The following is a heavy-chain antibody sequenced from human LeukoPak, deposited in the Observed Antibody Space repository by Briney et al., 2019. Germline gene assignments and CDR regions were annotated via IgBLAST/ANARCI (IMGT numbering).Heavy chain of an antibody. CDR2: ISSSGGST. V-gene: IGHV3-23*01. CDR3: AKDHQLRYFDWFTESGFDY. D-gene: IGHD3-9*01. CDR1: GFTFSSYA. Sequence: TGGSLRLSCAASGFTFSSYAMSWVRQAPGKGLEWVSAISSSGGSTYYADSVKGWFTISRDNSKNTLYLQMSSLRAEDTAVYYCAKDHQLRYFDWFTESGFDYWGQGTLVTVSS. J-gene: IGHJ4*02.